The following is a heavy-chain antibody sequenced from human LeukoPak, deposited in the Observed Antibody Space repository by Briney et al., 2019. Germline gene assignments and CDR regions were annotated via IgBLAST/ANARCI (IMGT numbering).Heavy chain of an antibody. CDR1: GGSISSYY. CDR2: LYYSGNT. D-gene: IGHD5-24*01. CDR3: ARVYGYNFYYFDY. V-gene: IGHV4-59*01. Sequence: SETLSLTCTVSGGSISSYYWSWIRQPPGKGLQWIAYLYYSGNTNYNPSLKSRATISVDTSKNQFSLKLTSVTAADTAVYYCARVYGYNFYYFDYWGQGILVTVSS. J-gene: IGHJ4*02.